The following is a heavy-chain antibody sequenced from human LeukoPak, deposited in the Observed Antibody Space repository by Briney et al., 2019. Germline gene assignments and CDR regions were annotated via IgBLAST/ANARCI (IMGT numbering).Heavy chain of an antibody. CDR2: ISSSGSSI. Sequence: GGSLRLSCVVSGFTFSNYGINWVRQAPGKGLEWISHISSSGSSIYYADSVRGRFTISRDNAKNSLYLQMNSLRDDDTAVYYCTSAAVAGTVYWGQGTLVTVSS. CDR3: TSAAVAGTVY. V-gene: IGHV3-48*02. J-gene: IGHJ4*02. CDR1: GFTFSNYG. D-gene: IGHD6-19*01.